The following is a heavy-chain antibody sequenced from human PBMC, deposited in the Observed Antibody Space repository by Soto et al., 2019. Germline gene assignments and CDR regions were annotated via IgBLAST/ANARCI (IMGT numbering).Heavy chain of an antibody. CDR1: GGSISSGGYY. Sequence: PSETLSLTCTVSGGSISSGGYYWSWIRQHPGKGLEWIGYIYYSGSTYYNPSLKSRVTISVDTSKNQFSLKLSSVTAADTAVYYCARDSADCSGGSCYSDGIKYYFDYWGQGTLVTVSS. CDR2: IYYSGST. CDR3: ARDSADCSGGSCYSDGIKYYFDY. J-gene: IGHJ4*02. V-gene: IGHV4-31*03. D-gene: IGHD2-15*01.